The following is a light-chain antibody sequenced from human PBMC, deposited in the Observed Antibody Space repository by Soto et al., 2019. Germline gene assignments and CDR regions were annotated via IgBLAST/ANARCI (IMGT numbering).Light chain of an antibody. CDR3: QQANSGPLT. J-gene: IGKJ4*01. CDR1: QGISSW. V-gene: IGKV1-12*01. Sequence: DIQMTQSPSSVSASVGDRVTITWRASQGISSWLAWYQQKPVKAPKLLIYAAYRLQSGVPSRFSGSGSWTDCTLTISRLQPEDFATYYCQQANSGPLTYGGGTKVEIK. CDR2: AAY.